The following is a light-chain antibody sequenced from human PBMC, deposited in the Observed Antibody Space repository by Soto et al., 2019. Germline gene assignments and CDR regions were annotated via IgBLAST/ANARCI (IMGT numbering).Light chain of an antibody. Sequence: DVQMTQFPSSLSASVGDRVTITFKASHDIRTYLNWYQHKPGKAPKLLIFDTSHLATAVPARFSGGGSDTYFTSTITNLQPEDCAVYYCQQFDSVPLTFGGGTYVEI. CDR2: DTS. CDR3: QQFDSVPLT. J-gene: IGKJ4*01. V-gene: IGKV1-33*01. CDR1: HDIRTY.